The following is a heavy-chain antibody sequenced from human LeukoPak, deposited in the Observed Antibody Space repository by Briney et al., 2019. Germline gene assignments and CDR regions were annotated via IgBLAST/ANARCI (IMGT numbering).Heavy chain of an antibody. CDR1: GGTFSSYA. Sequence: SVKVSCKASGGTFSSYAISWVRQAPGQGLEWMGGIIPIFGTANYAQKFQGRVTMTRNTSISTAYMELSSLRSEDTAVYYCARVRYSWKGFDIWGQGTMVTVSS. J-gene: IGHJ3*02. D-gene: IGHD1-20*01. V-gene: IGHV1-69*05. CDR2: IIPIFGTA. CDR3: ARVRYSWKGFDI.